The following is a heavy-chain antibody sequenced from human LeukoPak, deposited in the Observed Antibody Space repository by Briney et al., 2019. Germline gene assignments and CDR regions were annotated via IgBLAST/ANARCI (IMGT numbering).Heavy chain of an antibody. CDR3: AKGNGGLVATVYFDY. D-gene: IGHD5-12*01. J-gene: IGHJ4*02. Sequence: PGGSLRLSCAASGFTFSSYGMHWVRQAPGKGLEWVAVISYDGSNKYYADSVKGRFTISRDNSKNALYLQMNSLRAEDTAVYYCAKGNGGLVATVYFDYWGQGTLVTVSS. CDR2: ISYDGSNK. CDR1: GFTFSSYG. V-gene: IGHV3-30*18.